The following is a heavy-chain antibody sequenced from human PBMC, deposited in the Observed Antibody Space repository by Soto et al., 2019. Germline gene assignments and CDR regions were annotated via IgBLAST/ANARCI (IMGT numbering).Heavy chain of an antibody. CDR1: GFTFSTYW. Sequence: EVQLVESGGGLVQPGGSLRLSCAASGFTFSTYWMTWVRQPPGKGLEWVANMDQDGSETYYVDSVRGRFTVSRDNAKNSLYLQMNGLRVEYTAVYYCVCGGNFFIYWGQGTLVTVSP. CDR2: MDQDGSET. J-gene: IGHJ4*02. D-gene: IGHD3-16*01. CDR3: VCGGNFFIY. V-gene: IGHV3-7*01.